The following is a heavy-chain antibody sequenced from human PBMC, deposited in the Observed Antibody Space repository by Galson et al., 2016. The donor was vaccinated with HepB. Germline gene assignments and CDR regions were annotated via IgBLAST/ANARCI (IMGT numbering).Heavy chain of an antibody. J-gene: IGHJ4*02. CDR2: IYRSGTP. CDR1: GGSISSGGYS. Sequence: TLSLTCAVSGGSISSGGYSWSWIRQPPGKGLEWIVYIYRSGTPYYNPSLKSRVTISLDRSKNQFSLKLTSVTAADTAVYYCARGRSPVFAAITIFEFDYWGQGTLVTVSS. V-gene: IGHV4-30-2*01. D-gene: IGHD2-15*01. CDR3: ARGRSPVFAAITIFEFDY.